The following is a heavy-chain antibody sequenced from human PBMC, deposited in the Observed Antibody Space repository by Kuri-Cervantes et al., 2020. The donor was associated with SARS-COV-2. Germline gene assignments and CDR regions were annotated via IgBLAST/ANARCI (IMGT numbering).Heavy chain of an antibody. CDR3: ARSPSNGDYDGWFDY. V-gene: IGHV1-46*01. CDR1: GYTFTSYY. D-gene: IGHD4-17*01. Sequence: ASVKVSCKASGYTFTSYYMHWVRQAPGQGLEWMGIINPSGGSTSYAQKFQGRVTMTRDTSTSTDYMELSSLRSEDTAVYYCARSPSNGDYDGWFDYWGQGTLVTVSS. J-gene: IGHJ4*02. CDR2: INPSGGST.